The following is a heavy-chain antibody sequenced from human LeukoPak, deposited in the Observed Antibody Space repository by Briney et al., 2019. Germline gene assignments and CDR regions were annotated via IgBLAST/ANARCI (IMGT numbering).Heavy chain of an antibody. J-gene: IGHJ4*02. D-gene: IGHD3-22*01. Sequence: ASVKVSCKASAYTFTSYDINWVRQATGQGLEWMGWMNPNSGNTGYAQKFQGRVTMTRNTSISTAYMELSSLRSEDTAVYYCAREGYDSSGYYYAWDYWGQGTLVTVSS. CDR3: AREGYDSSGYYYAWDY. CDR2: MNPNSGNT. CDR1: AYTFTSYD. V-gene: IGHV1-8*01.